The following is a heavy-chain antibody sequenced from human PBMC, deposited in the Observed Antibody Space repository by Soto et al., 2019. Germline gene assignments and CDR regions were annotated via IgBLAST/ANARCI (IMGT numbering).Heavy chain of an antibody. CDR1: GFTFSNYG. V-gene: IGHV3-30*18. J-gene: IGHJ2*01. D-gene: IGHD3-10*01. Sequence: QVQLVESGGGVVNPGRSLRLSCAASGFTFSNYGMHWVRQAPGKGLEWVAVISYVGSNKYYADSVKGRFTISRDNAKNTLYLQMSSLRAEDTAVYYCAKDNGWFGDLWPYFDLWGRGTLVTVSS. CDR2: ISYVGSNK. CDR3: AKDNGWFGDLWPYFDL.